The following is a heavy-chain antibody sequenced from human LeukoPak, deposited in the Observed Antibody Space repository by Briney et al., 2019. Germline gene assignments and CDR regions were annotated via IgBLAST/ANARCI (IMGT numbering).Heavy chain of an antibody. V-gene: IGHV3-33*01. CDR3: ARDLEGVGATQGFDY. Sequence: GGSLRLSCAASGFTFSNSGMHWVRQAPGKGLEWVAIIWDDGGSKYCADSVKGRFTISRDNSKNTLYLQMHSLRAEDTAVYYCARDLEGVGATQGFDYWGQGTLVTVSS. D-gene: IGHD1-26*01. CDR1: GFTFSNSG. CDR2: IWDDGGSK. J-gene: IGHJ4*02.